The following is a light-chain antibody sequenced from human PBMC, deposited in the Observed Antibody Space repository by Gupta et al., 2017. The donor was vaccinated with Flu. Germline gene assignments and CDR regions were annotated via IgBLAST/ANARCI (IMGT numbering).Light chain of an antibody. Sequence: QLVLTQSPSASASLGASVNLTCTLSSGHSSYAIAWHQQRPGKGPRYLMKLNSDGSHSRGGEIPDRFSGSSSGAERYLTISSLQSEDEADYYCLTWGTGSGVFGGGAKLTVL. CDR2: LNSDGSH. CDR1: SGHSSYA. CDR3: LTWGTGSGV. J-gene: IGLJ3*02. V-gene: IGLV4-69*01.